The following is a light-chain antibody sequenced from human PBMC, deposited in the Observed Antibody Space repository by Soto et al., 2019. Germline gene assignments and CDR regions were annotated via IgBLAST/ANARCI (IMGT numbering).Light chain of an antibody. CDR2: DVS. V-gene: IGLV2-14*03. CDR1: SSDVGVYNY. CDR3: SSYTSSNSYV. Sequence: QSALTQPASVSGSPGQSITISCTGNSSDVGVYNYVSWFQQHPGKAPKLMVYDVSNRPSGVSNRFSGSKSGNTASLTISGLQAEDEADYYCSSYTSSNSYVFGTGTRSPS. J-gene: IGLJ1*01.